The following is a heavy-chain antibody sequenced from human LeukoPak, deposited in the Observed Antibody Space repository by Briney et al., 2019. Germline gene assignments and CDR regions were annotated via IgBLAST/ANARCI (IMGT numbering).Heavy chain of an antibody. CDR1: GGSISSYY. CDR3: ARVITMVRGVRAYAFDI. CDR2: IYYSGST. J-gene: IGHJ3*02. D-gene: IGHD3-10*01. V-gene: IGHV4-59*01. Sequence: SETPSLTCTVSGGSISSYYWSWIRQPPGKGLEWIGYIYYSGSTNYNPSLKSRVTISVDTSKNQFSLKLSSVTAADTAVYYCARVITMVRGVRAYAFDIWGQGTMVTVSS.